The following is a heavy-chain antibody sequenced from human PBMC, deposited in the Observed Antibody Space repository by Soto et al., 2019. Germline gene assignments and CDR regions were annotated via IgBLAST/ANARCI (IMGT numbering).Heavy chain of an antibody. CDR1: GYTFTSYG. D-gene: IGHD3-3*01. V-gene: IGHV1-18*01. J-gene: IGHJ6*02. CDR3: ARDGFRFLEWLFPYYYYYGMDV. CDR2: ISAYNGNT. Sequence: ASVKVSWKASGYTFTSYGISWVRQAPGQGLEWMGWISAYNGNTNYAQKLQGRVTMTTDTSTSTAYMELRSLRSDDTAVYYCARDGFRFLEWLFPYYYYYGMDVWGQGATVTVSS.